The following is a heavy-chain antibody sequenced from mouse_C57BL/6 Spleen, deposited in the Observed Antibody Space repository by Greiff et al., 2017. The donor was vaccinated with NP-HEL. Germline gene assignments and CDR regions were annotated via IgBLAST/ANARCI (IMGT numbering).Heavy chain of an antibody. D-gene: IGHD2-4*01. Sequence: VQLQQSGAELVRPGASVKLSCKASGYTFTDYYINWVKQRPGQGLEWIARIYPGSGNTYYNEKFKGKATLTAEKSSSTAYMQLSSLTSEDSAVYFCAREGGLRTLDYWGQGTTLTVSS. J-gene: IGHJ2*01. CDR3: AREGGLRTLDY. V-gene: IGHV1-76*01. CDR2: IYPGSGNT. CDR1: GYTFTDYY.